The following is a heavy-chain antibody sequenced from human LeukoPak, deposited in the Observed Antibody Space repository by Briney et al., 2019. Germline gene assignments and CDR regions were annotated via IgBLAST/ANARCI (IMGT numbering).Heavy chain of an antibody. J-gene: IGHJ4*02. V-gene: IGHV3-9*01. D-gene: IGHD3-16*01. CDR3: AKDNGIWGHFDY. CDR2: ISWNSGSI. Sequence: PGRSLRLSCAASGFTFDDYAMHWVRQAPGKGLEWVSGISWNSGSIGYADSVKGRFTISRDNAKNSLYLQMNSLRAEDTALYYCAKDNGIWGHFDYWGQGTLVTVSS. CDR1: GFTFDDYA.